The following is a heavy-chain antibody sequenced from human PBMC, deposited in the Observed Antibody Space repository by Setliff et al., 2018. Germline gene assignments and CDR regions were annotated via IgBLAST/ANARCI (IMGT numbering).Heavy chain of an antibody. J-gene: IGHJ6*03. CDR1: GFTFSSYE. CDR3: ARDGGADFWSGYSYYYYYYMDV. Sequence: GGSLRLSCAASGFTFSSYEMNWVRQAPGKGLEWVSSISSSSSYIYYADSVKGRFTISRDNAKNSLYLQMNSLRAEDTAVYYCARDGGADFWSGYSYYYYYYMDVWGKGTTVTVSS. V-gene: IGHV3-21*01. D-gene: IGHD3-3*01. CDR2: ISSSSSYI.